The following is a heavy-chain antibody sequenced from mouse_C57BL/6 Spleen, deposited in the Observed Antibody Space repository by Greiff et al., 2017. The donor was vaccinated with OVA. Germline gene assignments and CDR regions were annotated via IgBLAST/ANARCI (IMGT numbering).Heavy chain of an antibody. D-gene: IGHD2-10*02. J-gene: IGHJ3*01. V-gene: IGHV5-17*01. CDR1: GFTFSDYG. CDR2: ISSGSSTI. Sequence: EVQLVESGGGLVKPGGSLKLSCAASGFTFSDYGMHWVRQATEKGLEWVAYISSGSSTIYYADTVKGRFTISRDNAKNTLFLQMTSLRSEDTAMYYCARSPRSWFAYWGQGTLVTVSA. CDR3: ARSPRSWFAY.